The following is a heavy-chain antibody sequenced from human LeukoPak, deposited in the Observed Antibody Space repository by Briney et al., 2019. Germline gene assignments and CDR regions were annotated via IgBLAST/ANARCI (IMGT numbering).Heavy chain of an antibody. D-gene: IGHD7-27*01. CDR3: ARDAWGFTDY. Sequence: PSETLSLTCTVSGGSISSHYWSWIRQPPGKGLEWIGYIYYSGRTNYNPSLKSRVNISVDTSKNQFSLKLRSVTAADTAVYYCARDAWGFTDYWGQGTLVSVSS. CDR2: IYYSGRT. J-gene: IGHJ4*02. CDR1: GGSISSHY. V-gene: IGHV4-59*11.